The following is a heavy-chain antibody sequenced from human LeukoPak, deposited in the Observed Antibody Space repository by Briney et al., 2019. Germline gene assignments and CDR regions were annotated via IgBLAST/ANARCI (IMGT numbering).Heavy chain of an antibody. V-gene: IGHV3-23*01. J-gene: IGHJ4*02. CDR3: SKALTTTVTPYDY. CDR2: ISGSGGST. CDR1: GFTFSSYA. Sequence: GGSLRLSCAASGFTFSSYAMSWVRQAPGKGLGWVSAISGSGGSTYYADSVKGRFTISRDNSKNTLYLQMNSLRAEDTAVYYCSKALTTTVTPYDYWGQGTLVTVSS. D-gene: IGHD4-17*01.